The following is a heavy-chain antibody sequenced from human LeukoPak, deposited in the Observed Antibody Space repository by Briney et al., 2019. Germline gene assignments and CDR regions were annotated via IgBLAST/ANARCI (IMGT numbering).Heavy chain of an antibody. V-gene: IGHV4-34*01. Sequence: PAETLSLTCAVYGGSFSGYYWSWIRQPPGKGLEWIGEINYSGSTNYNPSLKSRVTISVDTSKNQFSLKLSSVTAADTAVYYCARGPYYYGSGSNMDYYYMDVWGKGTTVTVSS. CDR3: ARGPYYYGSGSNMDYYYMDV. CDR2: INYSGST. CDR1: GGSFSGYY. D-gene: IGHD3-10*01. J-gene: IGHJ6*03.